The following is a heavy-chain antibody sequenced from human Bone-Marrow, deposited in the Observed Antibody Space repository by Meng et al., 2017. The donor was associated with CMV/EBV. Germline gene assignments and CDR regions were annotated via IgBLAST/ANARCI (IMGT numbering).Heavy chain of an antibody. V-gene: IGHV1-2*02. Sequence: ASVKVSCKASGYTFTGYYMNWVRQAPGQGLEWMGWINPNSGGTNNAQKFQGRVTMTRDTSISTAYMELSRLRSDDTAVYYCARVSGYCSGGTCPFDYWGQGTLVTVSS. D-gene: IGHD2-15*01. J-gene: IGHJ4*02. CDR3: ARVSGYCSGGTCPFDY. CDR1: GYTFTGYY. CDR2: INPNSGGT.